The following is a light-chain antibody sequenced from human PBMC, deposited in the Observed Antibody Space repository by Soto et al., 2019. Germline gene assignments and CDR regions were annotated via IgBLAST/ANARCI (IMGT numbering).Light chain of an antibody. CDR3: AAWDDSLNGPV. Sequence: QSVLTQPPSASGTPGQRVTISCSGSSSNIGSNTVNWYQQLPGTAPKLHIYSNNQRPSGVPDRFSGSKSGTSASLAISGLQYEDEADYYCAAWDDSLNGPVFGGGTKLTVL. CDR1: SSNIGSNT. V-gene: IGLV1-44*01. CDR2: SNN. J-gene: IGLJ2*01.